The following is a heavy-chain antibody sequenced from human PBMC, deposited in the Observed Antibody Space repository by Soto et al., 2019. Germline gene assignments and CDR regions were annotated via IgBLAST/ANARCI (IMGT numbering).Heavy chain of an antibody. D-gene: IGHD3-3*01. V-gene: IGHV4-30-2*01. CDR1: GGSISSGHYP. Sequence: SETLSLTCAVSGGSISSGHYPWTWIRQPPGKGLEWIGYIYPGGNTYYSPSLKSRVTIALDTSKSLVSLRLNSVTAADTAVYYCASQFWRPYYYYYGMDVWGQGTTVTVSS. CDR3: ASQFWRPYYYYYGMDV. J-gene: IGHJ6*02. CDR2: IYPGGNT.